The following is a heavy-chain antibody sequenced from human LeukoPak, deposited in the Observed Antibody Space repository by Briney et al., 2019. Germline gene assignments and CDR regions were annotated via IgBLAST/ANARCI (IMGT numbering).Heavy chain of an antibody. Sequence: ASVKVSCKASGYTFTSYAMHWVRQAPGQRLEWMGWINAGNGNTKYSQEFQGRVTITRDTSASTAYMELSSLRSEDMAVYYCARAAYYYDSSGCYLYNWFDPWGQGTLVTVSS. V-gene: IGHV1-3*03. D-gene: IGHD3-22*01. CDR1: GYTFTSYA. CDR3: ARAAYYYDSSGCYLYNWFDP. CDR2: INAGNGNT. J-gene: IGHJ5*02.